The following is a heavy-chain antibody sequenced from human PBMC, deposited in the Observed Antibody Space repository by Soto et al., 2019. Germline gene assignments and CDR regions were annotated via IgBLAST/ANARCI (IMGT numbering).Heavy chain of an antibody. Sequence: GGSLRLSCAASGFSFTSFGIHWVRRAPGKGLEWVALVSYDGSSKFYSDSVKGRFALSRDNSKKTVYLQMNSLKTDDTAVYYSAILSTVTTTTSDFWGQGTLVTV. J-gene: IGHJ4*02. D-gene: IGHD4-17*01. CDR1: GFSFTSFG. CDR2: VSYDGSSK. CDR3: AILSTVTTTTSDF. V-gene: IGHV3-30*03.